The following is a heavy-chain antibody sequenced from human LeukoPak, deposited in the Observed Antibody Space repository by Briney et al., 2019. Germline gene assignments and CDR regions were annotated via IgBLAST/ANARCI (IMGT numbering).Heavy chain of an antibody. CDR1: GFTFTNYW. CDR2: IKQDGSEK. CDR3: ARDRDYHYFDY. D-gene: IGHD4-11*01. J-gene: IGHJ4*02. V-gene: IGHV3-7*01. Sequence: GGSLRLSCAASGFTFTNYWMSWVRQAPGKGLELVANIKQDGSEKHYVDSVKGRFTISRDNAKNSLYLQMNGLRAEDTAVYYCARDRDYHYFDYWGQGTLVTVSS.